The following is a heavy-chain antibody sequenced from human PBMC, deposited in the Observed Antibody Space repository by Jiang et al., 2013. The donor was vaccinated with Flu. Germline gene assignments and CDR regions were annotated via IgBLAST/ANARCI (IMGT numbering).Heavy chain of an antibody. CDR1: GYTFTGYY. V-gene: IGHV1-2*02. CDR3: ARDPLPITYYYDSSGYYYDY. J-gene: IGHJ4*02. CDR2: INPNSGGT. Sequence: VQLVESGAEVKKPGASVKVSCKASGYTFTGYYMHWVRQAPGQGLEWMGWINPNSGGTNYAQKFQGRVTMTRDTSISTAYMELSRLRSDDTAVYYCARDPLPITYYYDSSGYYYDYWGQGTLVTVSS. D-gene: IGHD3-22*01.